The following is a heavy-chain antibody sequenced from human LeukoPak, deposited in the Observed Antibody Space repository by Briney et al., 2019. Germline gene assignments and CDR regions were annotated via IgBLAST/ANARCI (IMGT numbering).Heavy chain of an antibody. CDR1: GFTFSSYG. CDR3: ARWLDY. Sequence: GGSLRLSCAASGFTFSSYGMSWVRQAPGKGLEWVSVIYSGGSTYYADSVKGRFTISRDNSKTTLYLQMNSLRAEDTAVYYCARWLDYWGQGTLVTVSS. D-gene: IGHD4-23*01. J-gene: IGHJ4*02. V-gene: IGHV3-53*01. CDR2: IYSGGST.